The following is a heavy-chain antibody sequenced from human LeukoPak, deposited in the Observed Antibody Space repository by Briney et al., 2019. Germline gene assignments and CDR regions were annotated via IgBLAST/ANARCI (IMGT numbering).Heavy chain of an antibody. CDR2: ISSGSSYI. V-gene: IGHV3-21*01. D-gene: IGHD3-10*01. Sequence: PGGSLRLSCAASGFIFSSYRMNWVRQAPGKGLEWVSSISSGSSYIYYVDSVKGRFTISRDKAKNSLYLQMNSLRADDTAVCYCAREGGGIVWGVTTTDYWGQGTLVTVSS. CDR1: GFIFSSYR. CDR3: AREGGGIVWGVTTTDY. J-gene: IGHJ4*02.